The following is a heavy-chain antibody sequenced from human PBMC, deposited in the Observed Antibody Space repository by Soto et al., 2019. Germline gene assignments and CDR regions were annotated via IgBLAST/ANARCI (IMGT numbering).Heavy chain of an antibody. D-gene: IGHD3-10*01. CDR2: IYYSGCT. CDR3: AREGSGSGGYDQGGFDP. V-gene: IGHV4-59*01. Sequence: SETLSLTCTVSGGSISSYYWSWIRQPPGKGLEWIGYIYYSGCTNYNPSLKSRVTISVDTSKNQFSLKLSSVTAADTAVYYCAREGSGSGGYDQGGFDPWGQGTLVTVSS. CDR1: GGSISSYY. J-gene: IGHJ5*02.